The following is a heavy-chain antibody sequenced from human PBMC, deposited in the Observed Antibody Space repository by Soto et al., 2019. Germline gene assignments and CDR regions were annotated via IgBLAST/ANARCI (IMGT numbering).Heavy chain of an antibody. CDR3: ARATRNFYWLLRLNNWFDP. Sequence: GASVKVSCKASGYTFTSYAMHWVRQAPGQRLEWMGWINAGNGNTKYSQKFQGRVTITRDTSASTAYMELSSLRSEDTAVYYCARATRNFYWLLRLNNWFDPWCQGTLVTVSS. J-gene: IGHJ5*02. V-gene: IGHV1-3*01. D-gene: IGHD3-9*01. CDR2: INAGNGNT. CDR1: GYTFTSYA.